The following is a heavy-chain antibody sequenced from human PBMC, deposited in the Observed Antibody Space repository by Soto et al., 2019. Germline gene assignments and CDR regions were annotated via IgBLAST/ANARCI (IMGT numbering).Heavy chain of an antibody. Sequence: EVQLVESGGGLVQPGGSLRLSCAASGFTFSSYWMSWVRQAPGKGLEWVANIKQDGSEKYYVDSVKGRFTIPRDNAKNSLYLQMNSLRAEDTAVYYCARDQVLGFWSGYYTPGYWGQGTLVTVSS. CDR1: GFTFSSYW. CDR3: ARDQVLGFWSGYYTPGY. CDR2: IKQDGSEK. D-gene: IGHD3-3*01. V-gene: IGHV3-7*01. J-gene: IGHJ4*02.